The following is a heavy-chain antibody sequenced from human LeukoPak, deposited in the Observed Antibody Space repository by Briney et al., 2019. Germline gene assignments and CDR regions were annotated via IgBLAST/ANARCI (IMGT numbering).Heavy chain of an antibody. CDR3: AKDDGWESPQCPDS. D-gene: IGHD1-26*01. Sequence: GGSLRLSCAASGFTFSSSAMSWVRQVPGKGLEWVSGISASGGSTYYADSVRGRFTISRDNSKNTRYLQMSRLRSEDTAVYYCAKDDGWESPQCPDSWGQGTLVTVSS. CDR2: ISASGGST. CDR1: GFTFSSSA. V-gene: IGHV3-23*01. J-gene: IGHJ4*02.